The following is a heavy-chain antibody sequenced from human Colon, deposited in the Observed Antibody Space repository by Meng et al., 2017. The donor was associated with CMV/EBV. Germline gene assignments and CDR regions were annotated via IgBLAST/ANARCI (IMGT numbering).Heavy chain of an antibody. CDR2: ISSGSDYI. CDR3: ARAVTTVTTWFDP. CDR1: GFNFRADS. V-gene: IGHV3-21*01. D-gene: IGHD4-17*01. J-gene: IGHJ5*02. Sequence: CAASGFNFRADSMNWVRQAPGKGLEWVSSISSGSDYIYYTDSVKGRFTISRDNAKNSLYLQMNSLRADDTAVYYCARAVTTVTTWFDPWGQGTLVTVSS.